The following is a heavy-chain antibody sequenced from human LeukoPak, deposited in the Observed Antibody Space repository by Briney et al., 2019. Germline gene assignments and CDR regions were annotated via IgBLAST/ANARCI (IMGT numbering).Heavy chain of an antibody. J-gene: IGHJ4*02. V-gene: IGHV1-18*01. D-gene: IGHD3-10*01. CDR3: ARDRRAMVRTASDY. CDR2: ISAYNGNT. CDR1: GYTFTSYG. Sequence: ASVKVSCKASGYTFTSYGISWVRQAPGQGLEWMGWISAYNGNTNYAQKLQDRVTMTTDTSTSTAYMELRSLRSDDTAVYYCARDRRAMVRTASDYWGQGTLVTVSS.